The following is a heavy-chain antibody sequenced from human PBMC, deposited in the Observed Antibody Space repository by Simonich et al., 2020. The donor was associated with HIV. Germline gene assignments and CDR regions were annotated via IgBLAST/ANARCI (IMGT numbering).Heavy chain of an antibody. Sequence: QVQLVQSGAEVKKPGASVKVSCKASGYNFTGYYLHWVRQAHGQGLEWMGWSNPNSCDTESAQHFQGRVTMTRDTSISTAYMELSRLTSDDTAIFYCARAGVRQWLVQYLQHWGQGTLVSVSS. D-gene: IGHD6-19*01. J-gene: IGHJ1*01. CDR1: GYNFTGYY. CDR3: ARAGVRQWLVQYLQH. CDR2: SNPNSCDT. V-gene: IGHV1-2*02.